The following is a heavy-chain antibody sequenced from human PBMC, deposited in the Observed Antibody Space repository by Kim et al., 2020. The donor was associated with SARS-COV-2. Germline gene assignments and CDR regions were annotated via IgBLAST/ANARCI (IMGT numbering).Heavy chain of an antibody. CDR1: GFTFSSYG. CDR3: AKGGWYYYGSGSSNIDY. Sequence: GGSLRLSCAASGFTFSSYGMHWVRQAPGKGLEWVAVISYDGSNKYYADSVKGRFTISRDNSKNTLYLQMNSLRAEDTAVYYCAKGGWYYYGSGSSNIDYWGQGTLVTVSS. J-gene: IGHJ4*02. CDR2: ISYDGSNK. D-gene: IGHD3-10*01. V-gene: IGHV3-30*18.